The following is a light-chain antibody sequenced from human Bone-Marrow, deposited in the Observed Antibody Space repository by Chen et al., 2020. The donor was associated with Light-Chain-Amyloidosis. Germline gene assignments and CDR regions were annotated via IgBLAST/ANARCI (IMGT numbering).Light chain of an antibody. CDR3: AEWDGGLGGYV. Sequence: QSVLTQPPSASGTPGQRVTISCSGASSNIGINYVYWYQHFPGAAPNLLIHRNNQRPSGVPDRFAACLSGTAAFLSMSRLGAGDGAEYDWAEWDGGLGGYVFGTGTTVIV. CDR1: SSNIGINY. V-gene: IGLV1-47*01. CDR2: RNN. J-gene: IGLJ1*01.